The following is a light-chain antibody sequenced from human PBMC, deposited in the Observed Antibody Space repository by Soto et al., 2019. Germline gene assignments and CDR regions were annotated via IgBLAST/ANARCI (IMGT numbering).Light chain of an antibody. CDR2: DVS. CDR3: SSYTTSNTRQIV. V-gene: IGLV2-14*03. CDR1: SSGVGGYNY. J-gene: IGLJ1*01. Sequence: QSVLTQPASVSGSPGQSITISCTGTSSGVGGYNYVSWYQHHPGKAPKLMIFDVSNRPSGVSNRFSGSESGNTASLTISGLQPEDEADYYCSSYTTSNTRQIVFGTGTKVTVL.